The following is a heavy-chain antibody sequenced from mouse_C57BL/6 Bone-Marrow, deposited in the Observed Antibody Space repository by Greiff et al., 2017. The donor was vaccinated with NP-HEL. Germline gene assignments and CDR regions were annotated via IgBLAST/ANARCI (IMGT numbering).Heavy chain of an antibody. Sequence: EVKLQESGAELVRPGASVKLSCTASGFNIKDDYMHWVKQRPEQGLEWIGWIDPENGDTEYASKFQGKATITADTSSNTAYLQLSSLTSEDTAVYYCTLTVVAYYFDYWGQGTTLTVSS. J-gene: IGHJ2*01. V-gene: IGHV14-4*01. CDR1: GFNIKDDY. D-gene: IGHD1-1*01. CDR2: IDPENGDT. CDR3: TLTVVAYYFDY.